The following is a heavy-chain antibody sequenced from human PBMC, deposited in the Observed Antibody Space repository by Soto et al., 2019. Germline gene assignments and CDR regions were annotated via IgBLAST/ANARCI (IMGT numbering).Heavy chain of an antibody. CDR1: GFTFSSYS. Sequence: GGSLRLSCAASGFTFSSYSMNWVRQAPGKGLEWVSSISSSSSYIYYADSVKGRFTISRDNAKNSLYLQMNSLRAEGTAVYYCARDRPNSIMDVWGQGTTVTVSS. J-gene: IGHJ6*02. CDR2: ISSSSSYI. CDR3: ARDRPNSIMDV. D-gene: IGHD7-27*01. V-gene: IGHV3-21*01.